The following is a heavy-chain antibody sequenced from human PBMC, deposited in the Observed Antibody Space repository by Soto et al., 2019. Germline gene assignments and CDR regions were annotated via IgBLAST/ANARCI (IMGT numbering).Heavy chain of an antibody. V-gene: IGHV4-59*01. J-gene: IGHJ3*02. CDR2: IYYSGST. CDR3: ASQGLDGPDAFDI. D-gene: IGHD6-19*01. CDR1: GGSISSYY. Sequence: SETLSLTCTVSGGSISSYYWSWIRQPPGKGLEWIGYIYYSGSTNYNPSLKSRVTISVDTSKNQFSLKLSSVTAADTAVYYCASQGLDGPDAFDIWGQGTMVTVS.